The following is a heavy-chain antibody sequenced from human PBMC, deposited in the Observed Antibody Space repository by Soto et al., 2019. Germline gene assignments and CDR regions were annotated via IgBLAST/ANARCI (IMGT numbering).Heavy chain of an antibody. J-gene: IGHJ4*02. D-gene: IGHD5-12*01. CDR3: ARTNIVATIVYYFDY. CDR1: GFTFSSYS. CDR2: ISSSSSYI. V-gene: IGHV3-21*01. Sequence: GGSLRLSCAASGFTFSSYSMNWVRQAPGKGLEWVSSISSSSSYIYYADSVKGRFTISRDNAKNSLYLQMNSLRAEDTAVYYCARTNIVATIVYYFDYWGQGTLVTVSS.